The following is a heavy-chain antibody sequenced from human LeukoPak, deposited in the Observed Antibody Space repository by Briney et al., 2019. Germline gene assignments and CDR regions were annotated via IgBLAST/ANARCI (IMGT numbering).Heavy chain of an antibody. CDR3: ARELRGFDP. CDR1: GFTFSSYE. D-gene: IGHD3-10*01. V-gene: IGHV3-66*01. Sequence: GGSLRLSCAASGFTFSSYEMNWVRQAPGKGLEWVSVIYTDGSTYYTDSVKGRFIISRDNSKNTVYLQMTSLRAEDTAVYYCARELRGFDPWGQGTLVTVSS. CDR2: IYTDGST. J-gene: IGHJ5*02.